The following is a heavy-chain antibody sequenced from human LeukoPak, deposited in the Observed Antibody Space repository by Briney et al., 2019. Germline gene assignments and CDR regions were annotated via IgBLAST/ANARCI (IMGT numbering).Heavy chain of an antibody. CDR3: ARDGYSNYWYLNL. CDR2: ISGTGGRT. Sequence: GGSLRLSCAASGFAFSSYAVSWVRQAPGKGLEWVSSISGTGGRTYYADPVKGRFTISRDNSKNTLDLQMNSLRADDTAVYYCARDGYSNYWYLNLWGQGTLVTVSS. J-gene: IGHJ4*02. CDR1: GFAFSSYA. D-gene: IGHD6-13*01. V-gene: IGHV3-23*01.